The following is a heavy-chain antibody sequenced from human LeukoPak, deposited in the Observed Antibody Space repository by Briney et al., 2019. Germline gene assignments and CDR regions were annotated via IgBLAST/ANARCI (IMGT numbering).Heavy chain of an antibody. CDR2: ISGRGGST. Sequence: PGGSLRLFCAASGFTYRSFATSWVRGARGKGLEWVSDISGRGGSTYCADSVRGRFTISRDNSKDTLYMQMNILRAEDRAVYYCAKVVAWGDYYGSSGYSDYWGQGTLVTVSS. CDR3: AKVVAWGDYYGSSGYSDY. CDR1: GFTYRSFA. J-gene: IGHJ4*02. V-gene: IGHV3-23*01. D-gene: IGHD3-22*01.